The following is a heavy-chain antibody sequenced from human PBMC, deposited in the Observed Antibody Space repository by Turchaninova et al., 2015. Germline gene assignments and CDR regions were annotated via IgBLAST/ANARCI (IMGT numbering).Heavy chain of an antibody. CDR1: GFTLSNFK. CDR2: IGGGGSPI. V-gene: IGHV3-48*03. J-gene: IGHJ6*02. Sequence: EVQLVSFGGGWVQPGGYLGLSCVPSGFTLSNFKMNWVRQAPAKGLEWVSYIGGGGSPIADADSVQCRFTISRDNAKNLLYLQMNSLRADDTAVYYCATDSRDFYYGMDVWGQGTTVTVSS. CDR3: ATDSRDFYYGMDV. D-gene: IGHD2-15*01.